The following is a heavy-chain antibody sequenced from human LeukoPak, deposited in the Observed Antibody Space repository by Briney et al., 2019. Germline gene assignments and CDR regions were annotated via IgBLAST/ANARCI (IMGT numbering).Heavy chain of an antibody. J-gene: IGHJ4*02. CDR2: SYYSGST. CDR3: ASPKTTVTPSDY. D-gene: IGHD4-17*01. CDR1: GGSISSSSHY. Sequence: SETLSLTCTVSGGSISSSSHYWGWIRQPPGKGLEWIISSYYSGSTYYNPSLMSRVTISVATSKNQFSLKLSSVTAADTAVYYCASPKTTVTPSDYWGQGTLVTVSS. V-gene: IGHV4-39*01.